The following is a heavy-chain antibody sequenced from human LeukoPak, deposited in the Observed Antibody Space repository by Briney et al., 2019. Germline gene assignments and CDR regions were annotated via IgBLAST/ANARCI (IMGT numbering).Heavy chain of an antibody. CDR1: GFTFSNYW. D-gene: IGHD6-19*01. Sequence: GGSLRLSCAASGFTFSNYWMSWVRQTPGKGLEWVANIKQDGSEKYYVDSVKGRFTISRDNAKNSLYLQMNSLRAEDTAVYYCARTVARGPIDYWGQGTLVTVSS. CDR2: IKQDGSEK. CDR3: ARTVARGPIDY. J-gene: IGHJ4*02. V-gene: IGHV3-7*01.